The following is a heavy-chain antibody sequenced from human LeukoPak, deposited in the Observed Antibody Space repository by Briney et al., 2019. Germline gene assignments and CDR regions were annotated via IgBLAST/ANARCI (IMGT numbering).Heavy chain of an antibody. CDR2: IYYSGST. Sequence: SETLSLTCTVSGGSISSYYWSWIRQPPGKGLEWIGYIYYSGSTNYNPSLKSRVTISVDTSKNQFSLKLSSVTAADTAVYYCARDQSCSGGSCYPGYYFDYWGHGTLVTVSS. D-gene: IGHD2-15*01. V-gene: IGHV4-59*01. CDR3: ARDQSCSGGSCYPGYYFDY. CDR1: GGSISSYY. J-gene: IGHJ4*01.